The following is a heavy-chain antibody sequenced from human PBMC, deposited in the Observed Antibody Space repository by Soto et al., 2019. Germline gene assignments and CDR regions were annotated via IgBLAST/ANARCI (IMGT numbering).Heavy chain of an antibody. CDR2: IYYSGST. D-gene: IGHD3-16*02. V-gene: IGHV4-59*08. Sequence: QVQLQESGPGLVKPSETLSLTCTVSGGSISSYYWSWIRQPPGKGLEWIGYIYYSGSTNYNPSLKSRVTISVDTSKNQFSLKLSSVTAADTAVYYCARSDYIWGSYRQWYYFDYWGQGTLVTVSS. CDR1: GGSISSYY. J-gene: IGHJ4*02. CDR3: ARSDYIWGSYRQWYYFDY.